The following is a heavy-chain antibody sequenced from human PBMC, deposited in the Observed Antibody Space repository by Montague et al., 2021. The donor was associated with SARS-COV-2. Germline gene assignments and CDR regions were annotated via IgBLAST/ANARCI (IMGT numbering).Heavy chain of an antibody. V-gene: IGHV3-7*01. J-gene: IGHJ4*02. CDR3: ARSPRGSGTGWLDY. D-gene: IGHD3/OR15-3a*01. CDR2: INQDETAK. Sequence: SLRLSCAASGFTSGDYQMTWVRQAPGKGLQWVANINQDETAKTYXDSXHGRFTISRDNAKNSLILQMNSLKGEDTAVYYCARSPRGSGTGWLDYWGQGTLVAVSS. CDR1: GFTSGDYQ.